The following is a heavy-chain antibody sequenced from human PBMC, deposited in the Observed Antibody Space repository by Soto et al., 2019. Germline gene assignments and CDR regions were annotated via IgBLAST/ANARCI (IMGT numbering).Heavy chain of an antibody. CDR2: ISSTDNTI. CDR1: GFIFRTYE. CDR3: AREGIAPAGPHFDY. J-gene: IGHJ4*02. D-gene: IGHD6-13*01. Sequence: PGGSLRLSCAASGFIFRTYEMNWVRQAPGKGLEWISYISSTDNTIFYADSVKGRFTISRDNAKNSLYLQMNSLRAEDTAVYYCAREGIAPAGPHFDYWGQGTLVTVSS. V-gene: IGHV3-48*03.